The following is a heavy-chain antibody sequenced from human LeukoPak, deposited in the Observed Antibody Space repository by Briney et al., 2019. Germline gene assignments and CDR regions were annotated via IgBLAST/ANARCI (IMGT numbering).Heavy chain of an antibody. CDR3: ARVIGGSLPSFDY. CDR1: GGSFNDYF. D-gene: IGHD1-26*01. Sequence: SETLSLTCALYGGSFNDYFRSWIRQPPGKGLEWIGEIDHSGSASYNPSLKSRVTMSVDTSRNQFSLKLSSVTAADTAIYYCARVIGGSLPSFDYWGQGTLVTVSS. V-gene: IGHV4-34*01. J-gene: IGHJ4*02. CDR2: IDHSGSA.